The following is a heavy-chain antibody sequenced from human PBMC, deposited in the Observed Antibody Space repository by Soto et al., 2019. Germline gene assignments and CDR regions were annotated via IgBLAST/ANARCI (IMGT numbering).Heavy chain of an antibody. Sequence: TCAVSGGSFSDNYWTWFRQPPNKGLEWIGEISPSGTTKYIPSLWSRATISVDTSKNQFSLKVTSVTAADTAVYYCATSLWFGTQPEIWGRGTLVTVSS. V-gene: IGHV4-34*01. CDR2: ISPSGTT. CDR3: ATSLWFGTQPEI. D-gene: IGHD3-10*01. J-gene: IGHJ4*02. CDR1: GGSFSDNY.